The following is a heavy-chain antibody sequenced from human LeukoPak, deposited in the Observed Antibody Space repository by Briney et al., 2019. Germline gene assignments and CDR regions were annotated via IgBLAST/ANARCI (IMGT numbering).Heavy chain of an antibody. D-gene: IGHD3-10*01. J-gene: IGHJ4*02. CDR1: GGTFSSYA. Sequence: ASVKVSCKASGGTFSSYAINWVRQAPGQGLEWMGGIIPIFGTANYAQKFQGRVTITAGESTSTAYMELSSLRSEDTAVYYCASGGANDFDYWGQGTLVTVSS. CDR2: IIPIFGTA. CDR3: ASGGANDFDY. V-gene: IGHV1-69*13.